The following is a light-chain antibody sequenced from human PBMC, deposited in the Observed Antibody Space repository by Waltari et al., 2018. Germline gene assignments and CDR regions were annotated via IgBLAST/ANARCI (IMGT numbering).Light chain of an antibody. V-gene: IGKV3-20*01. CDR2: GAS. CDR1: QSVGKY. Sequence: IVLTQSPGTLSLSPGERVTLSCRASQSVGKYLAWYQQKPGQAPRLLIYGASSRAAGIPDRFRGSGSGADFSLTISRLEPEDFAVYYCQHHVRLPATFGQGTKVE. J-gene: IGKJ1*01. CDR3: QHHVRLPAT.